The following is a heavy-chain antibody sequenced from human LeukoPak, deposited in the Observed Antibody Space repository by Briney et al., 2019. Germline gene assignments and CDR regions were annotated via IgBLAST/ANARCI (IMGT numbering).Heavy chain of an antibody. CDR1: GGSISSGSYS. Sequence: PSETLSLTCAVSGGSISSGSYSWSWIRQPPGKGLEWIGYMFYTGNTYYNPSLKSRVTISVDTSKNQFSLKLSSVTAADTAVYYCARGAGSTISNDAFDIWGQGTMVTVSS. V-gene: IGHV4-30-4*07. CDR2: MFYTGNT. J-gene: IGHJ3*02. CDR3: ARGAGSTISNDAFDI. D-gene: IGHD5-24*01.